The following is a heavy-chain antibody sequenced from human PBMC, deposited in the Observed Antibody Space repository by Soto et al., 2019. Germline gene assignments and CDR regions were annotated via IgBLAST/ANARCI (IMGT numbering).Heavy chain of an antibody. D-gene: IGHD3-10*01. Sequence: SVKVSCKASGGTFSSYTISWVRQAPGQGLEWMGRIIPILGIANYAQKFQGRVTITADKSTSTAYMELSSLRSEDTAVYYCARGGITMVRGAPYYYYYMDVWGKGTTVTVSS. J-gene: IGHJ6*03. CDR2: IIPILGIA. CDR1: GGTFSSYT. V-gene: IGHV1-69*02. CDR3: ARGGITMVRGAPYYYYYMDV.